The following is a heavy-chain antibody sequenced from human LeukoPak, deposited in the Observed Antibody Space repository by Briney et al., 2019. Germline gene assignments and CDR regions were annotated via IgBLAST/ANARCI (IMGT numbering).Heavy chain of an antibody. D-gene: IGHD1-7*01. J-gene: IGHJ5*02. CDR3: ARAPQLELRYNWFDP. CDR2: INPNSGGT. V-gene: IGHV1-2*02. Sequence: ASVKVSCKASGYTFTGYYMHWVRQAPGQGLEWMGWINPNSGGTNYAQKFQGRVTMTRDTSISTACMELSRLRSDDTAVYYCARAPQLELRYNWFDPWGQGTLVTVSS. CDR1: GYTFTGYY.